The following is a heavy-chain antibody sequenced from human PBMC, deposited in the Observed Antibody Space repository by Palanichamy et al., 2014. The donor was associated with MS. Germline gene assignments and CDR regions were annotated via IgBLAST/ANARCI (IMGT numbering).Heavy chain of an antibody. Sequence: SRVTISVDTSKNQFSLRLRSVTAADTAVYYCAREIRKYQLLDWFYCGLDVWGQGTTVTVSS. CDR3: AREIRKYQLLDWFYCGLDV. D-gene: IGHD2-2*01. V-gene: IGHV4-39*02. J-gene: IGHJ6*02.